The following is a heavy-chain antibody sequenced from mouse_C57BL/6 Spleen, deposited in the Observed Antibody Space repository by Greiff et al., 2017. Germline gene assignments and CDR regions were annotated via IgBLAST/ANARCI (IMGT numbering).Heavy chain of an antibody. V-gene: IGHV2-2*01. J-gene: IGHJ4*01. CDR2: IWSGGST. CDR3: ARKNLPYAMDY. CDR1: GFSLTSYG. Sequence: QVQLKQSGPGLVQPSQSLSITCTVSGFSLTSYGVHWVRQSPGKGLEWLGVIWSGGSTDYNAAFISRLSLSKDNSKSQVFFKMNSLQADDTAIYYCARKNLPYAMDYWGQGTSVTVSS.